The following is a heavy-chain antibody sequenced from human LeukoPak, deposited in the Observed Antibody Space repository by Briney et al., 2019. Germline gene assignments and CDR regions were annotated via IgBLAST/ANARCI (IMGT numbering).Heavy chain of an antibody. V-gene: IGHV4-59*01. D-gene: IGHD6-19*01. CDR3: ARGRTIKYSSGWYPTY. CDR2: IYYSGST. CDR1: GGSISSYY. Sequence: SETLSLTCTVSGGSISSYYWSWIRQPPGKGLEWIGYIYYSGSTNYNPSLKSRVTISVDTSKNQFSLKLSSATAADTAVYYCARGRTIKYSSGWYPTYWGQGTLVTVSS. J-gene: IGHJ4*02.